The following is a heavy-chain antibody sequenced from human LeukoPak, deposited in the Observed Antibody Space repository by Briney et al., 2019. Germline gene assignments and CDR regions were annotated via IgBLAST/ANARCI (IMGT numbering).Heavy chain of an antibody. J-gene: IGHJ6*01. CDR2: ISGSGGST. CDR1: GFTFSSYA. D-gene: IGHD2-21*01. Sequence: GGSLRLSCAASGFTFSSYAMSWVRQAPGKGLEWVSAISGSGGSTYYADSVKGRFTISRDNSKNTLYLQMNSLRAEDTALYYCARALPESIARVAVGAFYHYHYGMDVWGQGTTVTVSS. V-gene: IGHV3-23*01. CDR3: ARALPESIARVAVGAFYHYHYGMDV.